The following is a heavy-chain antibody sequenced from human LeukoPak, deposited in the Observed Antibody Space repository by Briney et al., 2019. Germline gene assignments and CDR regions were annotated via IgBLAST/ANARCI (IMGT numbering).Heavy chain of an antibody. D-gene: IGHD2/OR15-2a*01. V-gene: IGHV4-4*07. CDR3: ARSDTTSSHTAFDH. J-gene: IGHJ4*02. CDR1: GGSLSGSY. Sequence: PSETLSLTCTVSGGSLSGSYWSWIRQPAGKGLDWIGRIFPSGSTNYNPSLKSRVTMSVDTSKNQFSLKLTSVTAADTAVYYCARSDTTSSHTAFDHWGQGTLVFGSS. CDR2: IFPSGST.